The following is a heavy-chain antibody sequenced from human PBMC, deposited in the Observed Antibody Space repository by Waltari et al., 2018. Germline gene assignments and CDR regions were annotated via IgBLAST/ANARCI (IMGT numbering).Heavy chain of an antibody. Sequence: QVQLVESGGGVVQPGRSLRLSCAASGFTLSRYAMHWVRQAPGKGLEWVAVIWYDGSYKFYADSVKGRFSISRDNPKNTLHLQMDSLRAEDSAIYYCAKDGSASRLVRYYLDSWGPGTLVTVSS. D-gene: IGHD2-8*02. J-gene: IGHJ4*02. CDR3: AKDGSASRLVRYYLDS. CDR1: GFTLSRYA. CDR2: IWYDGSYK. V-gene: IGHV3-33*06.